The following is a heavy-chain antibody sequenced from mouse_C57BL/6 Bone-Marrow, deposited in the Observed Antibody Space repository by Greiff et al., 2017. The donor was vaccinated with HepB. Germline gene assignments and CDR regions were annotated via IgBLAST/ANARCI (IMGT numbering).Heavy chain of an antibody. CDR1: GYTFTSYW. J-gene: IGHJ4*01. CDR2: IHPNSGST. D-gene: IGHD2-1*01. Sequence: QVQLQQPGAELVKPGASVKLSCKASGYTFTSYWMHWVKQRPGQGLEWIGMIHPNSGSTNYNEKFKSKATLTVDKSSSTAYMQLSSLTSEDSAVYYCASIYYAPYYAMDYWGQGTSVTVSS. CDR3: ASIYYAPYYAMDY. V-gene: IGHV1-64*01.